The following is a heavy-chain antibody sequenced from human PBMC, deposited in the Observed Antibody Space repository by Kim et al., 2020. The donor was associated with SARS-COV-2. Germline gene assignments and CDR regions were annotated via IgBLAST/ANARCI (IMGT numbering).Heavy chain of an antibody. CDR3: ARDHCTNTSCFDP. J-gene: IGHJ5*02. Sequence: ASVKVSCRGSGYSFTNHAINWVRQAPGQGLEWMGWIDTSTGTPTYAQGFTGRFVFSLDISVTTAYLQITSLKTEDTALYFCARDHCTNTSCFDPWGQGTLITVSS. CDR1: GYSFTNHA. CDR2: IDTSTGTP. D-gene: IGHD2-8*01. V-gene: IGHV7-4-1*02.